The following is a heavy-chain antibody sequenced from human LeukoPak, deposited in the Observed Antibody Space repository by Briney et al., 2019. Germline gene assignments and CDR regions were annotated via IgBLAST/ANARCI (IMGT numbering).Heavy chain of an antibody. CDR3: ARWEIVGAGEGDDAFDI. CDR1: GYTFTSYG. V-gene: IGHV1-18*01. J-gene: IGHJ3*02. D-gene: IGHD1-26*01. CDR2: ISAYNGNT. Sequence: VASVKLSCKASGYTFTSYGISWVRQAPGQGLEWMGWISAYNGNTNYAQKLQGRVTMTTDTSTSTAYMELRSLRSDDTAVYYCARWEIVGAGEGDDAFDIWGQGTMVTVSS.